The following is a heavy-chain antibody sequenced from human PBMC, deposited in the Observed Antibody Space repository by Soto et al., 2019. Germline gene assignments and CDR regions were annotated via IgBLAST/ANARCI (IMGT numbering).Heavy chain of an antibody. CDR2: ISGSGGST. J-gene: IGHJ4*02. Sequence: EVQLLESGGGLVQPGGSLRLSCAASGFTFSSFAMSWVRQAPGKGLEWVSGISGSGGSTYYADSVEGRFTICRDNSKNTLYLQMNSLRGEDTAVYYCAKDRKSGSGWYWDYWGQGTLVTVSS. CDR1: GFTFSSFA. D-gene: IGHD6-19*01. CDR3: AKDRKSGSGWYWDY. V-gene: IGHV3-23*01.